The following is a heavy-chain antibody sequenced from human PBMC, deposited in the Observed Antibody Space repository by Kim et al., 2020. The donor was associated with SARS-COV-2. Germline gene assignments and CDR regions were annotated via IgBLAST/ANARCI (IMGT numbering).Heavy chain of an antibody. J-gene: IGHJ6*02. V-gene: IGHV4-59*08. CDR3: ARLRVAGLYYYYYYGMDV. D-gene: IGHD6-19*01. Sequence: LKGQVTISVDTSKNQFSLKLSSGTAADTAVYYCARLRVAGLYYYYYYGMDVWGQGTTVTVSS.